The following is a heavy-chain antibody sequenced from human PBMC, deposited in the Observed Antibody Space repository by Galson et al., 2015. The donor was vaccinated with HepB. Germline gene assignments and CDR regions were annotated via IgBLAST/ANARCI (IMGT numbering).Heavy chain of an antibody. V-gene: IGHV4-31*03. J-gene: IGHJ4*02. CDR3: ASYRYCSGGTCYRHVDN. CDR2: MYSSGGA. CDR1: GGSFSNGDYA. D-gene: IGHD2-15*01. Sequence: TLSLTCTVSGGSFSNGDYAWTWIRQRPGEGLEWIGYMYSSGGAYYKSSLKSRVTISLDTSKSQCSLRLNSVTAAAKAVYYCASYRYCSGGTCYRHVDNWGPGTLVTVSS.